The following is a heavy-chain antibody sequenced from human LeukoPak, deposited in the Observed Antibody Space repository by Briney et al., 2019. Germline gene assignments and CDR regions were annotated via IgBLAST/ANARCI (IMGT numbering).Heavy chain of an antibody. CDR1: GGSISSYY. V-gene: IGHV4-4*07. D-gene: IGHD6-13*01. CDR3: ARDRGRYSSSWSNWFDP. Sequence: PSETLSLTCSVSGGSISSYYGSWIRQPAGKGLEWIGRIYTSGSTNYNPSLKSRVTMSVDTSKNPFSLKLSSVTAADAAVYYCARDRGRYSSSWSNWFDPWGQGTLVTVSS. CDR2: IYTSGST. J-gene: IGHJ5*02.